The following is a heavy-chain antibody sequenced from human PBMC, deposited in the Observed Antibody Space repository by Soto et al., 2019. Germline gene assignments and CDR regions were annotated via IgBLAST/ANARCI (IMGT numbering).Heavy chain of an antibody. Sequence: EVQLVESGGGLVKPGGSLRLSCAASGFTFSSYSMNWVRQAPGKGLEWVSSISSSSSYIYYADSVKGRFTISRDNAKNSAYQQIHSLRGGDTAVYYCARLNTYYYGMDVWGQGTTVTVSS. V-gene: IGHV3-21*01. CDR3: ARLNTYYYGMDV. CDR2: ISSSSSYI. CDR1: GFTFSSYS. J-gene: IGHJ6*02.